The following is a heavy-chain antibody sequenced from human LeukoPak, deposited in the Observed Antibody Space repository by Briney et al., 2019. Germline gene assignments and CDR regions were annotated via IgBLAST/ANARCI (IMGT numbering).Heavy chain of an antibody. CDR3: ARGRGYSGYDRSYWYFDL. D-gene: IGHD5-12*01. J-gene: IGHJ2*01. Sequence: TGGSLRLSCAASGFTVSSNYMSWVRQAPGKGLEWVSVIYSGGSTYYADSVKGRFTISRDNSKNTLYLQMNSLRAEDTAVYYCARGRGYSGYDRSYWYFDLWGRGTLVTVSS. V-gene: IGHV3-66*01. CDR2: IYSGGST. CDR1: GFTVSSNY.